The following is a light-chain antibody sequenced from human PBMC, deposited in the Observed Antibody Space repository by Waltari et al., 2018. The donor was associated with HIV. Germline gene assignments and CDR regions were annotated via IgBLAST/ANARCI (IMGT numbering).Light chain of an antibody. CDR1: SGYTNYE. CDR3: GAGHGSGSKFVYV. J-gene: IGLJ1*01. CDR2: VGTGGIVG. Sequence: QPVLTQPPSASVSLGASVTLTCTLNSGYTNYEVDWYQQRPGKGPRFVMRVGTGGIVGSKWDVVPYRFSVLASGLNRYLTIKNIQEEDESDYYCGAGHGSGSKFVYVFATGTKVTV. V-gene: IGLV9-49*01.